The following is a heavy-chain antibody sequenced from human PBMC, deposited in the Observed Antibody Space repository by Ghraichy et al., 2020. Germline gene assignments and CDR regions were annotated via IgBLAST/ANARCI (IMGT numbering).Heavy chain of an antibody. V-gene: IGHV3-21*01. J-gene: IGHJ4*02. Sequence: GESLNISCAASGFSFSNHIMYWVRQAPGKGLEWVASITTDSSSIYYVDSVKGRFTISRDNANNSLYLQMYSLTAEDTAVYYCARQRWQQSEFAYWGQGTLVSVSS. CDR2: ITTDSSSI. D-gene: IGHD4-23*01. CDR3: ARQRWQQSEFAY. CDR1: GFSFSNHI.